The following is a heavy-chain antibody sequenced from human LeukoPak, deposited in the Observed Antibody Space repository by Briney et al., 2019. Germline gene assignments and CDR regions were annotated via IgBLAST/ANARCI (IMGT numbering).Heavy chain of an antibody. CDR1: GFTFSNYW. V-gene: IGHV3-7*01. CDR3: ARTRITMVRGVISGYYYMDV. CDR2: INQDGSEI. Sequence: GGSLRLSCAASGFTFSNYWMSWVRQAPGKGLEWLANINQDGSEIYYVDSVKGRFTISRDNGKNSLYLQINSLRADDTAVYYCARTRITMVRGVISGYYYMDVWGKGTTVTVSS. J-gene: IGHJ6*03. D-gene: IGHD3-10*01.